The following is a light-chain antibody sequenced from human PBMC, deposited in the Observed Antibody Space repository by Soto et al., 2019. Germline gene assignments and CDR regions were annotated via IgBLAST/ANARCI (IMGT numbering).Light chain of an antibody. CDR2: GAS. CDR1: PSVSSSY. V-gene: IGKV3-20*01. Sequence: IVFVHTPSTLSLSPGESSTRSCISFPSVSSSYFAWYQQQPRQAARLLIYGASSRATGIPDRFSGSGSGTDFTLSISRLEPEDFALYYCQQYVAGSLLSFGRGTRLEI. CDR3: QQYVAGSLLS. J-gene: IGKJ5*01.